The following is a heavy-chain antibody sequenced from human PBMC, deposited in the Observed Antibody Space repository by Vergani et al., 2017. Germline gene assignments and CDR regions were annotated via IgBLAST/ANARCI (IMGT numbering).Heavy chain of an antibody. J-gene: IGHJ4*02. CDR3: AKDIRSSCYQVFDY. V-gene: IGHV3-7*03. D-gene: IGHD3-22*01. CDR2: IKQDGSEK. Sequence: EVQLVESGGGLVQPGGSLRLSCAASGFTFSSYWMSWVRQAPGKGLEWVANIKQDGSEKNYVDSVKGRFTISRDNAKNSLYLQMNSLRAEDTALYYCAKDIRSSCYQVFDYWGQGTLVTVSS. CDR1: GFTFSSYW.